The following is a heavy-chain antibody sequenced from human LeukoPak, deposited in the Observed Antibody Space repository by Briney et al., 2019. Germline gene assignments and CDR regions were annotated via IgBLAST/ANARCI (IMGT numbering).Heavy chain of an antibody. CDR1: GGTFSSYA. CDR3: AITSGGHTAMADY. V-gene: IGHV1-69*13. D-gene: IGHD5-18*01. CDR2: IIPIFGTA. J-gene: IGHJ4*02. Sequence: SVKVACKASGGTFSSYAISWVRQAPGQGLEWMGGIIPIFGTANYAQKFQGRVTITADESTSTAYMELSSLRSEDTAVYYCAITSGGHTAMADYWGQGTLVTVSS.